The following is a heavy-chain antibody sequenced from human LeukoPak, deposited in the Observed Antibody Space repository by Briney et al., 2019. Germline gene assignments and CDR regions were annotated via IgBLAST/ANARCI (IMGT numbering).Heavy chain of an antibody. J-gene: IGHJ4*02. CDR1: GGSFSGYY. V-gene: IGHV4-34*01. CDR3: ARGLLKRAAQPTGY. D-gene: IGHD6-6*01. Sequence: SETLSLTCAVYGGSFSGYYWSWIRQPPGKGLEWIGKINHSGSTNYNPSLKSRVTISVDTSKNQFSLKLSSVTAADTAVYYCARGLLKRAAQPTGYWGQGTLVTVSS. CDR2: INHSGST.